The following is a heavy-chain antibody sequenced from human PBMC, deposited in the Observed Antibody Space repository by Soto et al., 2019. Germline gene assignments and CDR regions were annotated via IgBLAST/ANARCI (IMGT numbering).Heavy chain of an antibody. CDR2: ISYDGSNK. J-gene: IGHJ6*02. D-gene: IGHD2-2*01. CDR1: GFTFSSYA. Sequence: GGSLRLSCAASGFTFSSYAMHWVRQAPGKGLEWVAVISYDGSNKYYADSVKGRFTISRDNSKNTLYLQMNSLRAEDTAVYYCATALYCSSTSCYDAAYYYYGMDVWGQGTTVTVSS. CDR3: ATALYCSSTSCYDAAYYYYGMDV. V-gene: IGHV3-30-3*01.